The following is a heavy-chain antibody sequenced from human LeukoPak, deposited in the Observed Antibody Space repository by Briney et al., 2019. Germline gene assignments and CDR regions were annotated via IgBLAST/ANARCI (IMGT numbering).Heavy chain of an antibody. CDR2: IYTSGST. Sequence: SETLSLTCTVSGGSISSYYWSWIRQPAGKGLEWIGRIYTSGSTNYNPSLKSRVTMSVDTSKNQFSLKLSSVTAADTAVYYCARDLGSYYSYYYYYMDVWGKGTTVTISS. CDR1: GGSISSYY. CDR3: ARDLGSYYSYYYYYMDV. J-gene: IGHJ6*03. D-gene: IGHD1-26*01. V-gene: IGHV4-4*07.